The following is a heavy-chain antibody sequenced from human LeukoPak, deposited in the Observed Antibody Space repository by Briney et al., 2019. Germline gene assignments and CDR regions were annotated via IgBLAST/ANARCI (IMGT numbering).Heavy chain of an antibody. V-gene: IGHV3-11*06. CDR3: ARDIAVSGIVYDGIDV. Sequence: GGSLRLSCAASGFTFSDYYMSWIRQAPGKGLEWVSYISSSSSYTNYADSVKGRFTISRDNAKNSLYLQMNSLRAEDTAVYYCARDIAVSGIVYDGIDVWGKGTTVTVSP. CDR2: ISSSSSYT. CDR1: GFTFSDYY. J-gene: IGHJ6*04. D-gene: IGHD6-19*01.